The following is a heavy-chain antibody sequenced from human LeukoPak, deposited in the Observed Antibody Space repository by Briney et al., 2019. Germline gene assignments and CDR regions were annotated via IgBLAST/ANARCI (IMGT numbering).Heavy chain of an antibody. CDR2: ISYDGSNK. Sequence: GGSLRLSCVVSGFTFSSYIMHWVRQAPGKGLEWVAAISYDGSNKYYADSVKGRFTISRDNSKNKLYLQMNSLRVEDTAVYYCARETSQKGAHYMDVWGKGTTVTISS. J-gene: IGHJ6*03. V-gene: IGHV3-30*04. D-gene: IGHD3-16*01. CDR1: GFTFSSYI. CDR3: ARETSQKGAHYMDV.